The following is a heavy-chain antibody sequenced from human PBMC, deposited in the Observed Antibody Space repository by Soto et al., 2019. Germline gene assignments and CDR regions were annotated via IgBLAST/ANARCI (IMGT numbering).Heavy chain of an antibody. CDR1: GGSINDYA. J-gene: IGHJ3*02. CDR2: IIPLFDAS. D-gene: IGHD2-8*02. Sequence: QMQLVQSEAEVKKPGSSVKVSCTSLGGSINDYAINWVRQAPGQGLEWMGGIIPLFDASDYAQKFQGRVTITADASANSAYLEVSHLRSEDTAVFYCATSWRRTGVGPNKGAFDIWGQGTLVTVSS. V-gene: IGHV1-69*01. CDR3: ATSWRRTGVGPNKGAFDI.